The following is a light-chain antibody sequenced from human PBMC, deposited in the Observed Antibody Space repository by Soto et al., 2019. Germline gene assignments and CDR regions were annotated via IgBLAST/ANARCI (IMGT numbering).Light chain of an antibody. CDR3: QPRGT. CDR2: WAS. CDR1: QSVLYNSNNKNS. J-gene: IGKJ3*01. Sequence: DIVMTQSPDSLAVSLGERATINCKSSQSVLYNSNNKNSLAWYQQKPGQPPKLLIYWASTRESGVPDRFTGSGSGTDFTLTISSLQAEDVAVYYCQPRGTFGPGTKVNIK. V-gene: IGKV4-1*01.